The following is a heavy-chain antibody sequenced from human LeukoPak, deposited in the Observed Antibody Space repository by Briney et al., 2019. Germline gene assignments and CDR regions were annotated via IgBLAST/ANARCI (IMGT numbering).Heavy chain of an antibody. V-gene: IGHV3-7*01. CDR1: GFTFSDSW. CDR3: ATYTHWVAGDV. D-gene: IGHD3-16*01. CDR2: MNQDGSEK. J-gene: IGHJ6*02. Sequence: AGGSLRLSCAASGFTFSDSWMSWVRQAPGKGLEWVANMNQDGSEKDYVDSVKGRFTISRDNARKSLYLQMGSLRAEDTAVYYCATYTHWVAGDVWGQGTTVTVSS.